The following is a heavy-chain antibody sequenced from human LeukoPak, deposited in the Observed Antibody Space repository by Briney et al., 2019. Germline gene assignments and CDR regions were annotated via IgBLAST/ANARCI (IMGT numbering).Heavy chain of an antibody. CDR2: IYYSGST. CDR3: ARSIVLMVYAANFDY. D-gene: IGHD2-8*01. V-gene: IGHV4-39*01. Sequence: SETLSLTCTVSGGSISSSSYYWGWIRQPPGKGLEWIGSIYYSGSTYYNPSLKSRVTIPVDTSKNQFSLKLSSVTAADTAVYYCARSIVLMVYAANFDYWGQGTLVTVSS. CDR1: GGSISSSSYY. J-gene: IGHJ4*02.